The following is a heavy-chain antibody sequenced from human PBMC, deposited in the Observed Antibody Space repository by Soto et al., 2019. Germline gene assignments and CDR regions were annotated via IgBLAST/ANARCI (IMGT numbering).Heavy chain of an antibody. CDR1: GVTCSNFA. D-gene: IGHD1-26*01. V-gene: IGHV3-23*01. CDR3: VKERMTHNSVWDPFYF. J-gene: IGHJ3*01. CDR2: IGGGGDDT. Sequence: GQLFESGGGLVQPGGSLRLSCAASGVTCSNFAMSWVRQAPEKGLEWVSSIGGGGDDTYYADSEKGRFIISRDNSKSSLSLRLNGVRDEDTAVYYCVKERMTHNSVWDPFYFWGQGTMVAVSS.